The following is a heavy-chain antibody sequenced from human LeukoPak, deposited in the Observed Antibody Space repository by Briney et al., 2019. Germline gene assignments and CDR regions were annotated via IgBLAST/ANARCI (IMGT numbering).Heavy chain of an antibody. J-gene: IGHJ5*02. CDR2: ISYDGSNK. Sequence: GGSLRLSCAASGFTFSNYGMHWVRQAPGKGLEWVAVISYDGSNKYYADSVKGRFTISRDNSKNTVYLQMNSLRAEDTAVYYCAKAGGPPSKFRITAAGTFDPWGQGTQVTVSS. CDR1: GFTFSNYG. D-gene: IGHD6-13*01. V-gene: IGHV3-30*18. CDR3: AKAGGPPSKFRITAAGTFDP.